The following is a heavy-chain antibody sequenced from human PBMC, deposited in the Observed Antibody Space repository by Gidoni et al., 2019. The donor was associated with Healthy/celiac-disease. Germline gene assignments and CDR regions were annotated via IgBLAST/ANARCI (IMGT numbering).Heavy chain of an antibody. J-gene: IGHJ3*02. CDR3: ARGGYSSGWYWNAYDAFDI. V-gene: IGHV1-18*04. Sequence: QVQLVQSGAAVKKPGASVQVSCKASGYTFTSYGISWVRQAPGQGLEWMGWISAYNGNTNYAQKRQGRVTMTTDTSTSTAYMELRSLRSDDTAVYYCARGGYSSGWYWNAYDAFDIWGQGTMVTVSS. CDR1: GYTFTSYG. CDR2: ISAYNGNT. D-gene: IGHD6-19*01.